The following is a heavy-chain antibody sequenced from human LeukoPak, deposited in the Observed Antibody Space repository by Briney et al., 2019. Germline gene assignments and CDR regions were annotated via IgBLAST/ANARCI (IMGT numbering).Heavy chain of an antibody. J-gene: IGHJ4*02. CDR1: GSSISSSSYY. Sequence: PSETLSLTCTVSGSSISSSSYYWGWIRQPPGKGLEWIGSIYYSGSTYYNPSLKSRVTISVDTSKNQFSLKLSSVTAADTAIYYCARAVSGRFDYWGQGTLVTVSS. CDR2: IYYSGST. V-gene: IGHV4-39*07. D-gene: IGHD6-19*01. CDR3: ARAVSGRFDY.